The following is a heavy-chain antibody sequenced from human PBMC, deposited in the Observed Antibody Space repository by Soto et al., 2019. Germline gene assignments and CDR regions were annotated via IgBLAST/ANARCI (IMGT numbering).Heavy chain of an antibody. CDR1: GGTFSSSP. J-gene: IGHJ4*02. CDR3: ARVGWLQPVDY. CDR2: IIPIFGTA. V-gene: IGHV1-69*01. Sequence: QVQLVQSGAEVKKPGSSVKVSCKASGGTFSSSPIIWARQAPGQGLEWMGGIIPIFGTANYAQKFQGRVTITADESTSTAYMELNSLRSEDTAVYYCARVGWLQPVDYWGQGTLVTVSS. D-gene: IGHD5-12*01.